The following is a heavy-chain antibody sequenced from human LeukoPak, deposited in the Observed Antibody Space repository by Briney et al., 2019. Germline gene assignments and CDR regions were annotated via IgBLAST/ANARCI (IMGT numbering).Heavy chain of an antibody. Sequence: SETLSLTCTVSGGSISSSSYYWGWIRQPPGKGLEWIGSIYYSGSTYYNPSLKSRVTISVDTSKNQFSLKLSSVTAADTAVYYCARDFSYCTNGVCYTYMDVWGKGTTVTVSS. CDR1: GGSISSSSYY. D-gene: IGHD2-8*01. J-gene: IGHJ6*03. V-gene: IGHV4-39*07. CDR2: IYYSGST. CDR3: ARDFSYCTNGVCYTYMDV.